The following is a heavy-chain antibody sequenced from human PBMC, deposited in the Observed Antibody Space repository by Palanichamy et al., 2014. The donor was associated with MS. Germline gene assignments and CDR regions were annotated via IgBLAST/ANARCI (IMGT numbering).Heavy chain of an antibody. D-gene: IGHD3-10*01. CDR2: IYYSGYT. J-gene: IGHJ1*01. CDR1: GGSISSSNYY. Sequence: QLQLQESGPGLVKPSETLSLICTVSGGSISSSNYYWGWIRQPPGKGLEWIGSIYYSGYTYYNPSLKSRVTISVDTSKNQFSLKLSSVTAADTAVYYCARREDYYGSGSYYKQHFQHWGQGTLVTVSS. V-gene: IGHV4-39*01. CDR3: ARREDYYGSGSYYKQHFQH.